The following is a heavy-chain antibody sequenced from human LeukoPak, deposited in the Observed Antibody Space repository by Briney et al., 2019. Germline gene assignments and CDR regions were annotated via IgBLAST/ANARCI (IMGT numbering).Heavy chain of an antibody. D-gene: IGHD1-1*01. CDR3: TRDFYGIDY. CDR1: GLTVNSDY. CDR2: VSSDGSGT. V-gene: IGHV3-74*01. Sequence: PGGSLRLSCAASGLTVNSDYMSWVRQAPGKGLEWVSYVSSDGSGTNYADSVKGRFTISRDNAKNTVYLQMNSLRAEDAAVYYCTRDFYGIDYWGQGTLVIVSS. J-gene: IGHJ4*02.